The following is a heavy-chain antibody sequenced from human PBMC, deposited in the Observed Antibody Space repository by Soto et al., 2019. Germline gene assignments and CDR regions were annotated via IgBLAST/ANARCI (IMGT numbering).Heavy chain of an antibody. CDR3: ARVVGLSVWSGYYPWFDP. CDR1: GYAFTSYY. V-gene: IGHV1-46*01. CDR2: INPSGGST. J-gene: IGHJ5*02. Sequence: GASVKVSCKASGYAFTSYYMHWVRQAPGQGLEWMGIINPSGGSTSYAQKFQGRVTMTRDTSTSTVYMELSSLRSEDTAVYYCARVVGLSVWSGYYPWFDPWGQGTLVTVSS. D-gene: IGHD3-3*01.